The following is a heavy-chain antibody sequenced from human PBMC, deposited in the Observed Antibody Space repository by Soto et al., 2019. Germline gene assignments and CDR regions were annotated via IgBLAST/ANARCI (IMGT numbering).Heavy chain of an antibody. V-gene: IGHV2-5*01. CDR2: IYWSGDE. J-gene: IGHJ3*02. CDR3: ARGLATLPVFAFDI. D-gene: IGHD6-6*01. CDR1: GFSLSTSGVG. Sequence: QGTLKESGPTLVKPTQTLTLTCSFSGFSLSTSGVGVGWIRQSPGKALEWLALIYWSGDEHYRPSLKSRLSIIKDTSKNHVVLIMPDIDPVDTATYYCARGLATLPVFAFDIWGQGTMVTVSS.